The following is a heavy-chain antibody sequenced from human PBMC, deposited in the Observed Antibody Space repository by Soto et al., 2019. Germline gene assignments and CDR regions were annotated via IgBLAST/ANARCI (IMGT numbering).Heavy chain of an antibody. D-gene: IGHD3-10*01. CDR1: GFTFSSYA. J-gene: IGHJ5*02. CDR2: ISASGGST. Sequence: GGSLRLSCAASGFTFSSYAMSWVRQAPGKGLEWVSAISASGGSTYYADSVKGRFTISRDNSKNTLYLQMNSLRAEDTAVYYCAKDRFVAGGFGELFIWFDPWGQGTLVTVSS. CDR3: AKDRFVAGGFGELFIWFDP. V-gene: IGHV3-23*01.